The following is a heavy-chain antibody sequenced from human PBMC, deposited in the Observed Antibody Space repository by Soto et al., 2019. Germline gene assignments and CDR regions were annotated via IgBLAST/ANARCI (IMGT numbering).Heavy chain of an antibody. CDR2: TYYRSKWYN. CDR3: AREGYSSGWYSAPIYYFDY. Sequence: PSQTLSLTCAISGDSVSSNSAAWNWIRQSPSRGLEWLGRTYYRSKWYNDYAVSVKSRITINPDTSKNQFSLQLNSVTPEDTAVYYCAREGYSSGWYSAPIYYFDYWGQGTLVTVSS. V-gene: IGHV6-1*01. J-gene: IGHJ4*02. CDR1: GDSVSSNSAA. D-gene: IGHD6-19*01.